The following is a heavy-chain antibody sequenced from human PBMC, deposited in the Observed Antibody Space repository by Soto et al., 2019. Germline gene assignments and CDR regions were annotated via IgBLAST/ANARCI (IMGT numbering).Heavy chain of an antibody. Sequence: QVQLVQSGAEVKKPGPSVKVSCKASGGTFSSYSINWVRQAPGQGLEWMGEIIPIFGTANYAQKFQGRVTITADESTSTAYMELSSRRSEDTAVYYCARDGGRHSGGIDYWGQGTLVTVSS. CDR1: GGTFSSYS. D-gene: IGHD1-26*01. V-gene: IGHV1-69*01. J-gene: IGHJ4*02. CDR3: ARDGGRHSGGIDY. CDR2: IIPIFGTA.